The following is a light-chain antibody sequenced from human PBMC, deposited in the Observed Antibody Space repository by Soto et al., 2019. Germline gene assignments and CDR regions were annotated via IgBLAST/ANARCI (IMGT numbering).Light chain of an antibody. J-gene: IGKJ1*01. CDR2: DAS. CDR3: QQRSNWPPTWT. Sequence: EKVLTQSPATLSLSPGERATLSCRASQSVSSYLAWYQQKPGQAPRLLIYDASNRATGIPARFSGSGSGTDFTLTISSLEPEDFAVYYCQQRSNWPPTWTFGQGTKVDIK. CDR1: QSVSSY. V-gene: IGKV3-11*01.